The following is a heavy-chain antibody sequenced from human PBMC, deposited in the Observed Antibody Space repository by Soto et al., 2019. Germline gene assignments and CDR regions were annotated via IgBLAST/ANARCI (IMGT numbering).Heavy chain of an antibody. CDR2: ISAYNGNT. J-gene: IGHJ4*02. V-gene: IGHV1-18*01. Sequence: QVQLVQSGAEVKKPGASVKVSCKASGYTFTSYGISWVRQAPGQGLEWMGWISAYNGNTNYAQKLQGRVTMTTDTSTSTAYMELRSLRSDDTAVYYCARDGPRTYYDILTGYYMPFDYWGQGTLVTVSS. CDR3: ARDGPRTYYDILTGYYMPFDY. CDR1: GYTFTSYG. D-gene: IGHD3-9*01.